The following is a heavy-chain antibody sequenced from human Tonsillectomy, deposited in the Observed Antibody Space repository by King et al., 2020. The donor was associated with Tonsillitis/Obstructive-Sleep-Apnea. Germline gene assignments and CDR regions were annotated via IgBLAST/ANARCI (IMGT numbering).Heavy chain of an antibody. CDR2: ISYDGSNK. V-gene: IGHV3-30*18. Sequence: VQLVESGGGVVQPGRSLRLSCAASGFTFSSYGMHWVRQAPGKGLEWVAVISYDGSNKYYADSVKGRFTISRDNSKNTLYLQVNSLRAEDTAVYYCAKDYTGGCGGHCYSLDYYSYYIDVWGKGTTVTVSS. J-gene: IGHJ6*03. D-gene: IGHD2-21*01. CDR3: AKDYTGGCGGHCYSLDYYSYYIDV. CDR1: GFTFSSYG.